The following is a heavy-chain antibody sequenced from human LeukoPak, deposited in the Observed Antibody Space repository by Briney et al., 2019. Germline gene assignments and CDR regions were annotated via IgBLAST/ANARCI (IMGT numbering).Heavy chain of an antibody. J-gene: IGHJ3*02. V-gene: IGHV1-2*04. CDR2: INPNSGGT. CDR3: ARGTYYYDSSGPDAFDI. Sequence: ASVKVSCKASGYTFTSYDINWVRQAPGQGLEWMGWINPNSGGTNYAQKFQGWVTMTRDTSIGTAYMELSRLRSDDTAVYYCARGTYYYDSSGPDAFDIWGQGTMVTVSS. CDR1: GYTFTSYD. D-gene: IGHD3-22*01.